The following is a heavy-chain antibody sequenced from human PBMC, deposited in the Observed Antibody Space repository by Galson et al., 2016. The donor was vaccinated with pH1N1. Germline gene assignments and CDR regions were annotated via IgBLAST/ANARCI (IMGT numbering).Heavy chain of an antibody. Sequence: KVSCKASGGIFNSFGISWVRQAPGQGLEWMGGIVAIFGTTNYAQKFQGRVTITADKSSSTVYMEVNRLTSQDTAVYYCARGYSYHNNDGFDLWGQGTMVTVSA. CDR3: ARGYSYHNNDGFDL. CDR2: IVAIFGTT. CDR1: GGIFNSFG. J-gene: IGHJ3*01. D-gene: IGHD5-18*01. V-gene: IGHV1-69*06.